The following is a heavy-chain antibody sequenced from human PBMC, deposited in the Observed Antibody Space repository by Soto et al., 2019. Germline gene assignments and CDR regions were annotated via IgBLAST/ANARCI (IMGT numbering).Heavy chain of an antibody. D-gene: IGHD2-21*02. CDR1: GFTFSRYW. Sequence: GGSLRLSCAASGFTFSRYWMDWVRQAPRKGLVWVSRINAEGNTIYADSVKGRFTISRDNAKNMLYLQMTSLRAEDTAVYFCARGSNTAFDSWGQGTLVTVSS. CDR2: INAEGNT. CDR3: ARGSNTAFDS. V-gene: IGHV3-74*01. J-gene: IGHJ5*01.